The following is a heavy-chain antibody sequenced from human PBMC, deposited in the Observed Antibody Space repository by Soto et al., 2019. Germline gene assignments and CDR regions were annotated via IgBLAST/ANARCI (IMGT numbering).Heavy chain of an antibody. CDR2: INYDGSSK. V-gene: IGHV3-33*01. CDR1: GFIFSAYG. CDR3: ARCKQKVIHCAMDV. J-gene: IGHJ6*02. Sequence: QVHLVESGGGAVQAGRSIRVSCATSGFIFSAYGMHWVRQAPGKGLEWVAFINYDGSSKFYGDSVKGRFTVSRDNSKNTLFLQLNSLRGEDTATYYCARCKQKVIHCAMDVWGQGATVTVTS. D-gene: IGHD2-21*01.